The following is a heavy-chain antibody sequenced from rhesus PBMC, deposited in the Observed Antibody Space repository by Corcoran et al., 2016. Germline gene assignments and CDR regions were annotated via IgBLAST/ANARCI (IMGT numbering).Heavy chain of an antibody. J-gene: IGHJ4*01. CDR3: AKDWWGSLHY. V-gene: IGHV3-22*01. CDR2: INTGWGST. Sequence: EVQLVESGGGLVQPGGSLRLSCTGSGFTFSSYSMYWIRQAPGKGLQWVSAINTGWGSTWYTDSVKGRFTISKENAKNTMYLQMDSLRAEDTAVYYCAKDWWGSLHYWGQGVLVTVSS. CDR1: GFTFSSYS. D-gene: IGHD2-39*02.